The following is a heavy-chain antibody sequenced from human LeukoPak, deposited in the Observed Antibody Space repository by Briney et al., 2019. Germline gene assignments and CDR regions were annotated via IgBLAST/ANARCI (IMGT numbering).Heavy chain of an antibody. CDR2: IIPILGIA. J-gene: IGHJ4*02. Sequence: SVKVSCKASGGIFSSYAISWVRQAPGQGLEWMGRIIPILGIANYAQKFQGRVTITADKSTSTAYMDLSSLRSEDTAVYYCARTGSTVTMLYPFDHWGQGTLVTVSS. V-gene: IGHV1-69*04. D-gene: IGHD4-17*01. CDR1: GGIFSSYA. CDR3: ARTGSTVTMLYPFDH.